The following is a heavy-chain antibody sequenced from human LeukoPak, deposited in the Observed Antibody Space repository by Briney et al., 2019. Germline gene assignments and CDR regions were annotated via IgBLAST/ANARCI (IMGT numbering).Heavy chain of an antibody. V-gene: IGHV3-21*01. D-gene: IGHD4-11*01. J-gene: IGHJ4*02. CDR2: ISSSSSSI. CDR1: GFTFSSYG. Sequence: GGSLRLSCAASGFTFSSYGMSWVRQAPGKGLEWVSAISSSSSSIYYADSVKGRFTISRDNAKNSLYLQMNSLRAEDTAVYYCARGGMTTLDYWGQGTLVTVSS. CDR3: ARGGMTTLDY.